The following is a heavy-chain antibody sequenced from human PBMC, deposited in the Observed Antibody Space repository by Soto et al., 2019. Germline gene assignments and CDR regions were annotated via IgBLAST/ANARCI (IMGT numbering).Heavy chain of an antibody. V-gene: IGHV4-31*03. D-gene: IGHD3-9*01. CDR2: IYYSGST. CDR1: GGSISSGGYY. Sequence: ALSLTCTVSGGSISSGGYYWSWIRQHPGKGLEWIGYIYYSGSTYYNPSLKSRVTISVDTSKNQFSLKLSSVTAADTAVYYCPRSAYDILTGYFVDYWGQGALVTVSS. CDR3: PRSAYDILTGYFVDY. J-gene: IGHJ4*02.